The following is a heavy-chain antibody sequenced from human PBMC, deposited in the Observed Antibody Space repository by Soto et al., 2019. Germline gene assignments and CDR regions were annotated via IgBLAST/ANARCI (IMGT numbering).Heavy chain of an antibody. CDR1: GFTFSDYS. V-gene: IGHV3-11*06. CDR2: ISRSSTYT. CDR3: ATVQSYEYGMDV. Sequence: QVQLVESGGGMVKPGGSLRLSCAASGFTFSDYSMSWIRQAPGKGLEWVSYISRSSTYTNYADSVKGRLTISRDNEKNSQYQQMSSLRVEDTDVHHWATVQSYEYGMDVWGRGSTVTVS. J-gene: IGHJ6*02.